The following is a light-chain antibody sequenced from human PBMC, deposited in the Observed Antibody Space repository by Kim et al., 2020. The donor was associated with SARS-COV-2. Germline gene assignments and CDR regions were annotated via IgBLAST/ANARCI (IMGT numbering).Light chain of an antibody. Sequence: ELTQPSSASGTPGQRVTISCSGSSSNIGSNYVYWYQQLPGTAPKLLIYSNNQRPSGVPDRFSGSKSGTSASLAISGLRSEDEADYYCAAWDDSLSGSYVFGTGTKVTVL. CDR1: SSNIGSNY. J-gene: IGLJ1*01. V-gene: IGLV1-47*02. CDR3: AAWDDSLSGSYV. CDR2: SNN.